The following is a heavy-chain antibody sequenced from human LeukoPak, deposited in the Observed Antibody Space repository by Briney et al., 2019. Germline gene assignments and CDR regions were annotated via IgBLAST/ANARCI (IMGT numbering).Heavy chain of an antibody. V-gene: IGHV3-21*05. D-gene: IGHD1-26*01. Sequence: GGSLRLSCVGALGSHWMGWVRQAPGRGLEWISYIGLGSGFVSYSDSVKGRFTISRDTARNSVDLQMNSLRADDTAVYYCARDHKWAFDYWGQGTLVTVSS. CDR3: ARDHKWAFDY. CDR2: IGLGSGFV. J-gene: IGHJ4*02. CDR1: LGSHW.